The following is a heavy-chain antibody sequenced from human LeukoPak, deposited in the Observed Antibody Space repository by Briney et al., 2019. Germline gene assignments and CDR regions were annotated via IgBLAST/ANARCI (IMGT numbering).Heavy chain of an antibody. J-gene: IGHJ4*02. D-gene: IGHD3-22*01. CDR2: ISSSSSYI. CDR1: GLTFSSYS. Sequence: GGSLRLSCAASGLTFSSYSMNWVRQAPGKGLEWVSSISSSSSYIYYADSVKGRFTISRDNAKNSLYLQMNSLRAEDTAVYYCARDPYSSGYSDYWGQGTLVTVSS. V-gene: IGHV3-21*01. CDR3: ARDPYSSGYSDY.